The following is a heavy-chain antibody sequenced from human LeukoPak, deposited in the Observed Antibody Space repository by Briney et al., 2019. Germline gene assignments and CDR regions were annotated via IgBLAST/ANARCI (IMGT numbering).Heavy chain of an antibody. Sequence: GESLKISCKGSGYSFTDYWIGWVRQMPGKGLEWMALIYPADSRTLYGPSFQGQVTISADKSISTAYVQWSSLKASDTAMYYCARGTGYSSGWYNWFDPWGQGTLVTVSS. CDR3: ARGTGYSSGWYNWFDP. CDR2: IYPADSRT. J-gene: IGHJ5*02. CDR1: GYSFTDYW. V-gene: IGHV5-51*01. D-gene: IGHD6-19*01.